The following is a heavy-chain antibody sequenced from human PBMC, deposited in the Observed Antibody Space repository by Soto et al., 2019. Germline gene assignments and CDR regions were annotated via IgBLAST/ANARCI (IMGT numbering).Heavy chain of an antibody. D-gene: IGHD3-3*01. Sequence: PGGSLRLSCAASGFTFSSYGMHWVRQAPGKGLEWVAVISYDGSNKYYADSVKGRFTISRDNSKNTLYLQMNSLRAEDTAVYYCANWPHVLRFLEGNDAFDIWGQGTMVNVSS. CDR3: ANWPHVLRFLEGNDAFDI. V-gene: IGHV3-30*18. CDR1: GFTFSSYG. CDR2: ISYDGSNK. J-gene: IGHJ3*02.